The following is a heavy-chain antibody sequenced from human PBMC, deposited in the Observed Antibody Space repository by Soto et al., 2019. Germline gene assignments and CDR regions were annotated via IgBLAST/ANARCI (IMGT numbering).Heavy chain of an antibody. CDR2: ISAHNGNT. CDR1: GYGFTTYG. J-gene: IGHJ4*02. CDR3: ARGRYGHY. Sequence: QIHLVQSGAEVKKPGASVKVSCKGSGYGFTTYGITWVRQAPGQGLEWMAWISAHNGNTNYAQKLQVRVTVTRNTSTSTAYMELRSLRSADTAVSYCARGRYGHYWGQGALVTVSS. D-gene: IGHD1-1*01. V-gene: IGHV1-18*01.